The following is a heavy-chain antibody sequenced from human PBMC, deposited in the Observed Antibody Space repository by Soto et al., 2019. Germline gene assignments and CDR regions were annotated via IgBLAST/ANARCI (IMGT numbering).Heavy chain of an antibody. V-gene: IGHV1-69*01. Sequence: SVKVSCKASGGTFSSYAISWVRQAPGQGLEWMGGIIPIFGTANYAQKFQGRVTITADESTSTAYMELSSLRSEDTAVYYCARDIVQGYDSSGYGAFDIWGQGTMVTVSS. CDR3: ARDIVQGYDSSGYGAFDI. CDR2: IIPIFGTA. D-gene: IGHD3-22*01. J-gene: IGHJ3*02. CDR1: GGTFSSYA.